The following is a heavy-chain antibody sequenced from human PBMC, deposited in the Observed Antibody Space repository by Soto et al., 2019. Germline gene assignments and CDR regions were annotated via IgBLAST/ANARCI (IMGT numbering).Heavy chain of an antibody. CDR2: IYYTGST. V-gene: IGHV4-59*01. Sequence: PSETLSLTCTVSGGSISSYYWSWIRQPPGKGLEWIGYIYYTGSTHYNPSLKSRVTISVDTSKNQLSLKVSSVTATDTAVYYCARDRWFDFWGQGTLVTVSS. J-gene: IGHJ5*01. CDR1: GGSISSYY. CDR3: ARDRWFDF.